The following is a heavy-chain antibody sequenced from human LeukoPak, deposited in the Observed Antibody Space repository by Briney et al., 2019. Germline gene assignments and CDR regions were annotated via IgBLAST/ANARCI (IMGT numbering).Heavy chain of an antibody. J-gene: IGHJ4*02. V-gene: IGHV3-15*01. CDR1: GFSFTNGW. Sequence: GGSLRLSCVVSGFSFTNGWMSWVRQAPGKGLEWVGRIKRKTDSGTIDYGAPVKGRFTTSRDDSKNTVYLQMNSLKTEDTAVYYCTAGLEKSDFDYWGQGTLVTVSS. D-gene: IGHD1-1*01. CDR2: IKRKTDSGTI. CDR3: TAGLEKSDFDY.